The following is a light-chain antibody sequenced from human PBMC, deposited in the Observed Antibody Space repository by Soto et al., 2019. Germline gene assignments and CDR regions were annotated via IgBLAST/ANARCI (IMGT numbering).Light chain of an antibody. V-gene: IGKV1-5*01. J-gene: IGKJ1*01. Sequence: DTQMTQSPSTLPASVGDTVTITCRASQTISGWLAWYQQRPGKAPNLLIFDASTLESGVPSRFSGSGSGTTFTLTISSLQSDDFATYYCLQYNGYYRTFGQGTKVDI. CDR2: DAS. CDR3: LQYNGYYRT. CDR1: QTISGW.